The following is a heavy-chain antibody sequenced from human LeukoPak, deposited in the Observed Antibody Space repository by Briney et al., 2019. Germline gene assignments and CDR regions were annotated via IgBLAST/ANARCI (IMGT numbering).Heavy chain of an antibody. CDR3: AKAVYYGSGSPFDY. V-gene: IGHV3-9*01. J-gene: IGHJ4*02. CDR2: ISWNSGSI. Sequence: GRSLRLSCAASGFTFDDYAMHWVRQAPGKGLEWVSGISWNSGSIGYADSVKGRFTISRDNAKNSLYLQMNSLRAEDTALYYCAKAVYYGSGSPFDYWGQGTLVTVSS. D-gene: IGHD3-10*01. CDR1: GFTFDDYA.